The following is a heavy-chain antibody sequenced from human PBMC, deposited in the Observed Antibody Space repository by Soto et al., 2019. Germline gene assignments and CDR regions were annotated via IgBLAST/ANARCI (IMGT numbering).Heavy chain of an antibody. D-gene: IGHD3-10*01. Sequence: EVPLVESGGGLVQPGGSLKLSCAASGFTFSGSPMHWVRQASGKGLEWVGRIRSKADSYATTYAASVKGRFTISRXXSKNTAYLQMNSLKTEDTAVYFCTRVPMDLYYFDYWGQGTLVTVSS. J-gene: IGHJ4*02. CDR1: GFTFSGSP. CDR3: TRVPMDLYYFDY. CDR2: IRSKADSYAT. V-gene: IGHV3-73*01.